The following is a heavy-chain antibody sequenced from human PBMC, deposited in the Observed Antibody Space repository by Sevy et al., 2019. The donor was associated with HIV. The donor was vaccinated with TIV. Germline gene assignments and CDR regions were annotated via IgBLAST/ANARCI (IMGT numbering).Heavy chain of an antibody. J-gene: IGHJ6*02. CDR3: AAEDMTTFGGPLRVFET. CDR2: IVVGSDVT. Sequence: VKVSCKASGFTFSSSAVQWVRQARGHRLEWIGWIVVGSDVTDYAQDLQDRVTITRDMSTGTVYMELSSLRSEDTAVYYCAAEDMTTFGGPLRVFETWGLGTTVTVSS. CDR1: GFTFSSSA. V-gene: IGHV1-58*01. D-gene: IGHD3-16*01.